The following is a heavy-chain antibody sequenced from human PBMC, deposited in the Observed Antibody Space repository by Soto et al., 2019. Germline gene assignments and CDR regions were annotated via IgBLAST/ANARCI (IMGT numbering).Heavy chain of an antibody. Sequence: EVQLVESGGGLIQPGGSLRLSCAASGFTVSSNYMSWVRQAPGKGLEWVSVIYSGGSTYYADSVKGRFTISRHNSKNTLYLQMNSPGAEDTAVYYCARVATDYYYYGLDVWGQGTKVPVSS. J-gene: IGHJ6*02. CDR3: ARVATDYYYYGLDV. V-gene: IGHV3-53*01. CDR2: IYSGGST. CDR1: GFTVSSNY.